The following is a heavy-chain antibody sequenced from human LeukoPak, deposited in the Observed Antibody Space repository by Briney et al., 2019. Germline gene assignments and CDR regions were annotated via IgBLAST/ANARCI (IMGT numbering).Heavy chain of an antibody. CDR3: AKGGSSSSSY. V-gene: IGHV3-7*01. CDR2: INQDGSEK. D-gene: IGHD6-6*01. J-gene: IGHJ4*02. CDR1: GFTFSADW. Sequence: GGSLRLSCAPSGFTFSADWMSWVRQAPGKGLEWVDSINQDGSEKYYVDSLKGRFTISRDNTKKSLYLQMNSLRAEDTAVYYCAKGGSSSSSYWGQGTLVTVSS.